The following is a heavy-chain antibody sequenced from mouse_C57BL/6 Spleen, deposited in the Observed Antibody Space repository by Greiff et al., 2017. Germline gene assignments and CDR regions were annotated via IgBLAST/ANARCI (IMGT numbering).Heavy chain of an antibody. Sequence: QVQLKQSGAELAKPGASVKLSCKASGFTFTSYGMHWVNQRPGQGLEWIGYINPSSGYNKYTQKFKDKATVTADKASSTAYMQLSIRTYEDSAVYYGAITVTEIYYWGQGTTRTVSA. J-gene: IGHJ2*01. CDR1: GFTFTSYG. CDR2: INPSSGYN. V-gene: IGHV1-7*01. CDR3: AITVTEIYY. D-gene: IGHD4-1*01.